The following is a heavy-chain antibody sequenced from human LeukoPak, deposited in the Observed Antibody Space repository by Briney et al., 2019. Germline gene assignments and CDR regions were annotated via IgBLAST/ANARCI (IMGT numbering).Heavy chain of an antibody. V-gene: IGHV3-23*01. D-gene: IGHD4-17*01. J-gene: IGHJ3*02. CDR1: GFSFNTYW. Sequence: PGGSLRLSCAASGFSFNTYWMSWVRQAPGKGLEWVSAISGSGGSTYYADSVKGRFTISRDNSKNTLYLQMNSLRAEDTAVYYCAKYAVTTSSSAFDIWGQGTMVTVSS. CDR3: AKYAVTTSSSAFDI. CDR2: ISGSGGST.